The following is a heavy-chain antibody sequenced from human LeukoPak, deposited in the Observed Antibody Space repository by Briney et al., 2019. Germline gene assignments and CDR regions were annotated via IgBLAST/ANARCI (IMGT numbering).Heavy chain of an antibody. D-gene: IGHD3-10*01. CDR3: AKRGVVIRGILVIGYHQEAYHYDF. CDR2: ISERGGST. Sequence: GGSLRLSCVVSGLSLSNYAMTWVRQAPGKGLEWVSYISERGGSTTYADSVKGRFTISRDTSLNTLYLQMNNLRAEDTAVYFCAKRGVVIRGILVIGYHQEAYHYDFWGQGVLVTVSS. J-gene: IGHJ4*02. V-gene: IGHV3-23*01. CDR1: GLSLSNYA.